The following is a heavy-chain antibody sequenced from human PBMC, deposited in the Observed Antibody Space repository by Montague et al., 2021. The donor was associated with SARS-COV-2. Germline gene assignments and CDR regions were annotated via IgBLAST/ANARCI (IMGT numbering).Heavy chain of an antibody. CDR3: AKDGYYYGPGSRFDY. V-gene: IGHV3-9*01. CDR1: GFTFRDYA. CDR2: MSWNSGRI. Sequence: SLRLSCAASGFTFRDYAMHWVRQVPGKGLEWVSGMSWNSGRIGXXXSXXXRFTISRDNAKNSVYLQMNSLRSEDTAMYYCAKDGYYYGPGSRFDYWGQGTLVTVSS. J-gene: IGHJ4*02. D-gene: IGHD3-10*01.